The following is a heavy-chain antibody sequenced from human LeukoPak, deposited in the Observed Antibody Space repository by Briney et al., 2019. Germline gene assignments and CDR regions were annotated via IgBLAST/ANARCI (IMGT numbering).Heavy chain of an antibody. D-gene: IGHD3-3*01. Sequence: ASVKVSCKASGGTFSSYAISWVQQAPGQGLEWMGWISAYNGNTNYAQKLQGRVTMTTDTSTSTAYMELRSLRSDDTAVYYCARVTTIFGVAPFDPWGQGTLVTVSS. J-gene: IGHJ5*02. CDR1: GGTFSSYA. V-gene: IGHV1-18*01. CDR3: ARVTTIFGVAPFDP. CDR2: ISAYNGNT.